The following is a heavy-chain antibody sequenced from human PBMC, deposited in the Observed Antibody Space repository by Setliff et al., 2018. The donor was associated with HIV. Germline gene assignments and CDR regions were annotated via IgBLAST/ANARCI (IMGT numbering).Heavy chain of an antibody. Sequence: ASVKVSCKASGYTFTDYYMHWMRQAPGRGLEWMGWIYPKSGDTNYEQKFQGRVTLTRDTSISTAYMEVSNLRSDDTAVYYCARDLAYCSGGSCYRPFIYYFYYMDVWGKGATVTVSS. D-gene: IGHD2-15*01. CDR2: IYPKSGDT. V-gene: IGHV1-2*02. J-gene: IGHJ6*03. CDR1: GYTFTDYY. CDR3: ARDLAYCSGGSCYRPFIYYFYYMDV.